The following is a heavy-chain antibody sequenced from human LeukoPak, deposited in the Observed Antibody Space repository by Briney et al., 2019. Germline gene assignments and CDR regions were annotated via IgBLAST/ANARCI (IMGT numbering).Heavy chain of an antibody. V-gene: IGHV4-39*01. J-gene: IGHJ4*02. CDR3: ARLTGGYSYGYAGY. Sequence: SETLSLTCTVSGGSISSSGYYWGWIRQPPGNGLERIATIYYTGSTYYSPSLRSRVTISVDTSKDQFSLKLTSVTAADTAVYYCARLTGGYSYGYAGYWGQGTLVTVSS. CDR2: IYYTGST. D-gene: IGHD5-18*01. CDR1: GGSISSSGYY.